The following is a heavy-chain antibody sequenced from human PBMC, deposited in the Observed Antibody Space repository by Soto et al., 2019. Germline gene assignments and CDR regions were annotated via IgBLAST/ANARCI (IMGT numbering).Heavy chain of an antibody. J-gene: IGHJ6*04. CDR1: GFTFSDYF. Sequence: QVQLVESGGGLVKPGGSLRLSCAASGFTFSDYFMSWIRQAPGKGPEWISHISSSSISTNYADSVKGRFTISRDNAKNSLYLEMTSLTAEDTAIYYCSKIGDYSYYSAMDVWSEGTTVSASS. V-gene: IGHV3-11*06. CDR3: SKIGDYSYYSAMDV. D-gene: IGHD4-17*01. CDR2: ISSSSIST.